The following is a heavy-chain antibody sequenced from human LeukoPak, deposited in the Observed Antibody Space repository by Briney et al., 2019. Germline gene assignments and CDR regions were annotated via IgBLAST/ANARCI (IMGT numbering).Heavy chain of an antibody. J-gene: IGHJ6*02. CDR3: ARDCPQGYDFWSGLDYYYGMDV. CDR1: GYTFSSYG. V-gene: IGHV1-18*01. D-gene: IGHD3-3*01. CDR2: IRAYNGNP. Sequence: APVKVSCKASGYTFSSYGISWVRQAPGQGVEGLGWIRAYNGNPNYAQKLQGRVTMTTDTSTSTAYMELRSLRSDDTAVYYCARDCPQGYDFWSGLDYYYGMDVWGQGTTVTVSS.